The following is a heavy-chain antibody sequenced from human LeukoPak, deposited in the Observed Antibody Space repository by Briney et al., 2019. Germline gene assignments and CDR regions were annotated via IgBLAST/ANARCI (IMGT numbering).Heavy chain of an antibody. J-gene: IGHJ4*02. D-gene: IGHD6-19*01. Sequence: SETLSLTCIVSGDSSSNSIYYWGWIRQPPGRGLEWIGSIDYSGSTYYNPSLKSRATISIDMSKNQFSLKLSSVTAADTAVYYCAREYTLYRSGWFLDYWGQGTVVTVSS. V-gene: IGHV4-39*07. CDR2: IDYSGST. CDR1: GDSSSNSIYY. CDR3: AREYTLYRSGWFLDY.